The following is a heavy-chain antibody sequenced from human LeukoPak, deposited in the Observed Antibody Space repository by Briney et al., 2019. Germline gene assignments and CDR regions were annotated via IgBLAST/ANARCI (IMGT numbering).Heavy chain of an antibody. V-gene: IGHV3-30-3*01. D-gene: IGHD3-16*02. Sequence: GGSLRLSCAASGFPFSTFALHWVRQAPGKGLEWVAFISYDGSIKHYADSVKGRFPISRDNSKNTLYLQMNSLRAEDTAVYYCATSLLSGDYWGQGTLVTVSS. CDR3: ATSLLSGDY. CDR1: GFPFSTFA. CDR2: ISYDGSIK. J-gene: IGHJ4*02.